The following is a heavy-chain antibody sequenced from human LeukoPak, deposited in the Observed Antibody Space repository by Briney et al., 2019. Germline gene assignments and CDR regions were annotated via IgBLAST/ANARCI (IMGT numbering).Heavy chain of an antibody. V-gene: IGHV1-69*01. D-gene: IGHD2-2*01. CDR3: ARDPPGVPAAAYYYYGMDV. CDR2: IIPIFGTA. CDR1: GGTFSSYA. J-gene: IGHJ6*04. Sequence: ASVKVSCKASGGTFSSYAISWVRQAPGQGLEWMGGIIPIFGTANYAQKFQGRVTITADESTSTAYMELSSLRSEDTAVYYCARDPPGVPAAAYYYYGMDVWGKGTTVTVPS.